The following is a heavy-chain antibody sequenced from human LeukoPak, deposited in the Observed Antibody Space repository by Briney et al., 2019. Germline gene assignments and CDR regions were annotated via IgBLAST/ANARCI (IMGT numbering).Heavy chain of an antibody. V-gene: IGHV1-3*03. CDR2: INAGNGNT. CDR3: ARGDIVSIPYMDV. D-gene: IGHD2-15*01. CDR1: GYTFTSYG. Sequence: GASVKVSCKASGYTFTSYGISWVRQAPGQRLEWMGWINAGNGNTKYSQEFQGRVTITRDTSASTAYMELSSLRSEDMAVYYCARGDIVSIPYMDVWGKGTTVTVSS. J-gene: IGHJ6*03.